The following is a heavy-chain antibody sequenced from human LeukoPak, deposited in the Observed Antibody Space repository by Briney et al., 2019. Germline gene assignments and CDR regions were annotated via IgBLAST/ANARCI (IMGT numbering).Heavy chain of an antibody. J-gene: IGHJ4*02. CDR2: IYQNGNT. D-gene: IGHD6-13*01. CDR1: GGSISSSSYY. CDR3: ANGGLAAAADY. Sequence: PSETLSLTCTVSGGSISSSSYYWGWIRQPPGKGLEWIGYIYQNGNTYYNPSLKSRVTISVDRSKNQFSLKLSSVTAADTAVYYCANGGLAAAADYWGQGTLVTVSS. V-gene: IGHV4-39*07.